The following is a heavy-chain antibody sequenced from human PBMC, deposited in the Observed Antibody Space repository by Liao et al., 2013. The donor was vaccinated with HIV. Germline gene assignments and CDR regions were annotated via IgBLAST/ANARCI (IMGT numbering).Heavy chain of an antibody. CDR1: GGSINNHY. Sequence: QVQLRESGPGLVKPSETLSLTCAVSGGSINNHYWNWIRQPAGRGLEWIGRIYASGNTNYNPSLKSRLTMSVDSSKNQFSLQLTSVTAADTAVYYCAARITISGVAIPHALDVWGQGTMVAVSS. V-gene: IGHV4-4*07. D-gene: IGHD3-3*01. J-gene: IGHJ3*01. CDR2: IYASGNT. CDR3: AARITISGVAIPHALDV.